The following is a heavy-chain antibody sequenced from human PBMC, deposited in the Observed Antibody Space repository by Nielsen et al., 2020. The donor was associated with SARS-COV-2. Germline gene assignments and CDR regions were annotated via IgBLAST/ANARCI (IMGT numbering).Heavy chain of an antibody. Sequence: GESLKISCAASGFTFSSYSMNWVRQAPGKGLEWVSSISSSSSYIYYADSVKGRFTISRDNAKNSLYLQMNSLRAEDTAVYYCARDPDPDRGSGSYPDYWGQGTLVTVSS. V-gene: IGHV3-21*01. CDR1: GFTFSSYS. D-gene: IGHD3-10*01. CDR3: ARDPDPDRGSGSYPDY. CDR2: ISSSSSYI. J-gene: IGHJ4*02.